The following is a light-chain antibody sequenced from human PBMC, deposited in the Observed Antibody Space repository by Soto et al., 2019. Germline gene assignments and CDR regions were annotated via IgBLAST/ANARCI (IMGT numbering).Light chain of an antibody. Sequence: QSVLTQPASVSGSPGQSITISCTGSSSDVGGYDFVSWYQHHPGKAPRLMIFDVSNRPSAVSNRFSGSKSGNTASLTISGLQAEDEGDYYCASYTSRSTLVFGTGTKLT. V-gene: IGLV2-14*03. CDR2: DVS. CDR3: ASYTSRSTLV. J-gene: IGLJ1*01. CDR1: SSDVGGYDF.